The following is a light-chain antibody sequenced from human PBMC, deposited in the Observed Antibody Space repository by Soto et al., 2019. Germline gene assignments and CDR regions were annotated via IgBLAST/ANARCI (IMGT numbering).Light chain of an antibody. Sequence: DIQMTQSPSTLSASVGDRVTITCRASQSISSWLAWYQQKPGKAPKLLIYKAPSLESGVPARYSGSGSGTEFSLAISSLNPDDVATYCCQLDNSYSTFGEGTKVEIK. V-gene: IGKV1-5*03. J-gene: IGKJ1*01. CDR2: KAP. CDR1: QSISSW. CDR3: QLDNSYST.